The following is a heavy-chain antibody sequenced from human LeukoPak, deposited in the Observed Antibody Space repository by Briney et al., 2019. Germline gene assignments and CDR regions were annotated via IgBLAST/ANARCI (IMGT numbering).Heavy chain of an antibody. Sequence: QPGGSLRLSCAASGFTFSGYWMTWVRQAPGKGLEWVAITKPDGSENYYVDSVKGRFTISRDNTKNSLCLQMNNLRAEDTAVYYCARNKGDDWGQGTLVTVSS. CDR3: ARNKGDD. CDR2: TKPDGSEN. CDR1: GFTFSGYW. D-gene: IGHD1/OR15-1a*01. J-gene: IGHJ4*02. V-gene: IGHV3-7*01.